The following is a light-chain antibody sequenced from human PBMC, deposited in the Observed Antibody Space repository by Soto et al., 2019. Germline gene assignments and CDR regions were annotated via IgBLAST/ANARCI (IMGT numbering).Light chain of an antibody. Sequence: EIVLTQSPGTLSLSPGERATLSCRASHSVSGNFLAWYQQRPGQAPRLLIYGASSRAADIPDRFSGSGSGTDFTLSISRLEPESFAVYFCQQYGNSSGTFGQFTKLEI. V-gene: IGKV3-20*01. J-gene: IGKJ2*01. CDR2: GAS. CDR3: QQYGNSSGT. CDR1: HSVSGNF.